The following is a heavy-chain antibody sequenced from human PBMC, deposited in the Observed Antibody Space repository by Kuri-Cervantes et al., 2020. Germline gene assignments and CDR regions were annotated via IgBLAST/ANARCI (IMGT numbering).Heavy chain of an antibody. CDR3: AGPYYDILTGYSHDAFDI. CDR2: ITSGGTI. J-gene: IGHJ3*02. V-gene: IGHV3-48*04. Sequence: GESLKISCAASGFTFSSYWMSWVRQAPGKGLEWVSDITSGGTIYYADSVKGRFTISRDNAQNSLYLQMNSLRAEDTAVYYCAGPYYDILTGYSHDAFDIWGQGTMVTVSS. D-gene: IGHD3-9*01. CDR1: GFTFSSYW.